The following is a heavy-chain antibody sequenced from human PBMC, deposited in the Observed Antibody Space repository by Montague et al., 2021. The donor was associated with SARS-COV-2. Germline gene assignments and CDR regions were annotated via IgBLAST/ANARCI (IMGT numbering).Heavy chain of an antibody. V-gene: IGHV4-59*08. CDR1: GGSTASHY. CDR2: VYYNVDT. D-gene: IGHD6-19*01. J-gene: IGHJ3*01. CDR3: ARGWAFDP. Sequence: SETLSLTCTVSGGSTASHYWNWIRQSPGKRPEWIGYVYYNVDTKYNPSLQSRVTISIDTSENQFSLRLYSVTAADTAVYFFARGWAFDPWGQGRLVTVSS.